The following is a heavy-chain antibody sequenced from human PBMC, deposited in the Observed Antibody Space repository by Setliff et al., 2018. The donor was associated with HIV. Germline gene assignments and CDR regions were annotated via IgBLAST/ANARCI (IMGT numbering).Heavy chain of an antibody. V-gene: IGHV1-2*02. CDR3: ARDPAPSSSASYFQH. CDR1: GYTFTDYF. Sequence: ASVKVSCKASGYTFTDYFVHWVRQAPGQGLEWMGWINPNSGATNYVQRFRDRVTMTRDTSISTVYMELSSLRSEDTAVYYCARDPAPSSSASYFQHWGQGTPVTVS. J-gene: IGHJ1*01. CDR2: INPNSGAT. D-gene: IGHD6-6*01.